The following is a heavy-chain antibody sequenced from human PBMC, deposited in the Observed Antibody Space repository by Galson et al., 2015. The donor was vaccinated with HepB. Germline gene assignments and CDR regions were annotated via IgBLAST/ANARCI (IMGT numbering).Heavy chain of an antibody. CDR3: AIEPEIRIAAGG. V-gene: IGHV1-3*01. D-gene: IGHD6-13*01. Sequence: SVKVSCKASGYTFTSYAMHWVRQAPGQRLEWMGWINAGNGNTKYSQKFQGRVTITRDTSASTAYMELSSLRSEDTAVYYCAIEPEIRIAAGGWGQGTLVTVSS. CDR1: GYTFTSYA. CDR2: INAGNGNT. J-gene: IGHJ4*02.